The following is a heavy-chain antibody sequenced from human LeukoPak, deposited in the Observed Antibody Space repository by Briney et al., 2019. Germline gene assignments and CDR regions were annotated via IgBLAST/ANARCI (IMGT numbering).Heavy chain of an antibody. D-gene: IGHD6-19*01. CDR3: VRGSGWFFGL. V-gene: IGHV3-7*01. Sequence: GGSLRLSCAASQFSISYDWMHWVRQAPGKGLEWVASIKEDGRDIHYLDSVKGRFSISRDNAKNSLYLEMDTLRAEDTAVYYCVRGSGWFFGLWGQGSLVTVSS. J-gene: IGHJ4*02. CDR2: IKEDGRDI. CDR1: QFSISYDW.